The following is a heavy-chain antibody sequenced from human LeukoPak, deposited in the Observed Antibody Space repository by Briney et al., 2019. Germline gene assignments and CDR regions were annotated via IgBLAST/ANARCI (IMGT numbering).Heavy chain of an antibody. CDR3: ARDIDCFDP. CDR2: IYYSGST. CDR1: GGSISSYY. Sequence: PSETLSLTCTVSGGSISSYYWSWIRQPPGQGLEWIGYIYYSGSTNYNPSLKSRVTISVDTSKNQFSLKLSSVTAADTAVYYCARDIDCFDPWGQGTLVTVSS. J-gene: IGHJ5*02. D-gene: IGHD1-26*01. V-gene: IGHV4-59*01.